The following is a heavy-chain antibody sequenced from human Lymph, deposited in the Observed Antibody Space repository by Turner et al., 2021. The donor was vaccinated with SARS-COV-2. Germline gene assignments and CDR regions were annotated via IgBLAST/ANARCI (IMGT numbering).Heavy chain of an antibody. V-gene: IGHV3-9*01. CDR3: AKDLAGTYYSSFDY. J-gene: IGHJ4*02. D-gene: IGHD1-26*01. CDR2: INWSGGSI. CDR1: GFTFDDYA. Sequence: EVQLVESGGGLVQPGRSLRLSCAASGFTFDDYAMHWVRQAPGKGLEWVSGINWSGGSIAYADSVKGRFTISRDNPKNSLYLRMNSLRAEDTAFYYCAKDLAGTYYSSFDYWGQGTLVTVSS.